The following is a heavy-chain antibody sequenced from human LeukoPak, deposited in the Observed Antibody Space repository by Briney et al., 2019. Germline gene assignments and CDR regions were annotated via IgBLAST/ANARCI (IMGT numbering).Heavy chain of an antibody. V-gene: IGHV1-2*02. D-gene: IGHD2-15*01. CDR2: INPNSDFT. CDR1: GYTFTGYY. J-gene: IGHJ4*02. Sequence: ASVKVYCKASGYTFTGYYMHWGRQAHGPGLVLMGWINPNSDFTNFAQNFQGRVTMTSDTSISTAYMELSRLRSDDTAVYYCARAISGGSPITASDYWGQGTLVAVSS. CDR3: ARAISGGSPITASDY.